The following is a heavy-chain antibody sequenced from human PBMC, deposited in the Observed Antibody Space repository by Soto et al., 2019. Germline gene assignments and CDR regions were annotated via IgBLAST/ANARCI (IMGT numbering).Heavy chain of an antibody. Sequence: SETLSLTCSVSGVSISSYFWSWIWQPPGRGLEWIGYTYHRGSTNYSPSLKSRVAISLDTPENQFSLKVNSVTAADTAVYYCARIGGYHGPLDYWGQGTPVTVSS. J-gene: IGHJ4*02. V-gene: IGHV4-59*01. CDR1: GVSISSYF. D-gene: IGHD3-16*02. CDR2: TYHRGST. CDR3: ARIGGYHGPLDY.